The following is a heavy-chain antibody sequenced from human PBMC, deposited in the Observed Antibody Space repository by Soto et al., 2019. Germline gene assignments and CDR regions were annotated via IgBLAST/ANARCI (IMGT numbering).Heavy chain of an antibody. CDR1: GYTCTSYG. CDR2: ISAYSGNT. Sequence: ASVKVSCRASGYTCTSYGISWVRQAPGQGLEGMGWISAYSGNTNYAQKLQGRVTMTTDTSTSTAYMELRSLICDDTAVYYGARVKRGVPAAMGAWFAPWGQGTLVTASP. CDR3: ARVKRGVPAAMGAWFAP. D-gene: IGHD2-2*01. J-gene: IGHJ5*02. V-gene: IGHV1-18*01.